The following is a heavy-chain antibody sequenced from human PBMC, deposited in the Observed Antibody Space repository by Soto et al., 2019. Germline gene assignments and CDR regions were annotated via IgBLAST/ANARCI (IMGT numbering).Heavy chain of an antibody. V-gene: IGHV6-1*01. Sequence: QVQLQQSGPGLVKPSQTLSLTCAISGDSVSSNSAAWNWIRQSPSRGLEWLGRTYYRSKWYNDYAVSVKSRITINPDTSKNQFSLQLNSVTPEDTAVYYCVRDYISSSSPSYYYGMDVWGQGTTVTVSS. CDR2: TYYRSKWYN. J-gene: IGHJ6*02. D-gene: IGHD6-6*01. CDR3: VRDYISSSSPSYYYGMDV. CDR1: GDSVSSNSAA.